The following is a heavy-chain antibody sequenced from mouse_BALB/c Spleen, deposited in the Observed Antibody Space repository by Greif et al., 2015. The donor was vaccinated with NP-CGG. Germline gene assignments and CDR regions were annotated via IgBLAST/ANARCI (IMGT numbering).Heavy chain of an antibody. J-gene: IGHJ4*01. CDR1: GYTFTDHA. CDR3: KRSTYYGNYGHAMDY. V-gene: IGHV1S53*01. CDR2: ISPGNGAI. Sequence: VQLQQSAAELVKPGASVKISCKASGYTFTDHAIHWVKQKPEQGLEWLGYISPGNGAIKYTEKFKGKATLTADKSSSTAYMQLNSLTSEDSAVYFCKRSTYYGNYGHAMDYWGQGTSVTVSS. D-gene: IGHD2-10*01.